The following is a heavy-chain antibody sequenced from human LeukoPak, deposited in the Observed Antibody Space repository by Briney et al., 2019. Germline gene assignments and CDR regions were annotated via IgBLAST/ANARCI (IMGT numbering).Heavy chain of an antibody. CDR3: ASRGR. Sequence: SETLSLTCAVYDGSLSGYYWGWIRQPPGKGLEWIGEINHSGSTNYNPSLKSRVSISIDTSKNQFSLNLTSVTAADTAVYYCASRGRWGQGTLVTVSS. CDR1: DGSLSGYY. D-gene: IGHD1-26*01. V-gene: IGHV4-34*01. CDR2: INHSGST. J-gene: IGHJ4*02.